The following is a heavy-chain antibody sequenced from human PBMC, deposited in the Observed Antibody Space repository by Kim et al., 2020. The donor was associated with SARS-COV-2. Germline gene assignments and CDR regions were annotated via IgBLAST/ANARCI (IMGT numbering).Heavy chain of an antibody. CDR2: IYHSGST. CDR1: GGSISSGGYS. D-gene: IGHD3-3*01. CDR3: ARDNDFWSGLMDV. J-gene: IGHJ6*03. Sequence: SETLSLTCAVSGGSISSGGYSWSWIRQPPGKGLEWIGYIYHSGSTYYNPSLKSRVTISVDRSKNQFSLKLSSVTAADTAVYYCARDNDFWSGLMDVWGKGTTVTVSS. V-gene: IGHV4-30-2*01.